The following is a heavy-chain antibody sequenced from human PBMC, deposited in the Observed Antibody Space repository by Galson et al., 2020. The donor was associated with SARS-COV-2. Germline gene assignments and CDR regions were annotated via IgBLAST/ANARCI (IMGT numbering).Heavy chain of an antibody. J-gene: IGHJ3*01. CDR2: ISHSGGT. Sequence: SETLSLTCAVSGTSISGGSYSWNWIRQPPGKGLEWIGYISHSGGTYYNPSLKSRVTISGDRSKNQFSLRLSSVTAADAAVYFCARLHYGEYAPEAFDLWGPGTRVTVAS. CDR1: GTSISGGSYS. V-gene: IGHV4-30-2*01. D-gene: IGHD4-17*01. CDR3: ARLHYGEYAPEAFDL.